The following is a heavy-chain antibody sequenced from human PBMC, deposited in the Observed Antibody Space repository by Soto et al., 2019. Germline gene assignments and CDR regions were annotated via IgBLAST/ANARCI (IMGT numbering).Heavy chain of an antibody. J-gene: IGHJ6*02. V-gene: IGHV1-18*01. CDR3: ARDKGYGFGWSSSSGMDV. D-gene: IGHD5-18*01. CDR2: ISGYNGNT. CDR1: GYTFSNFG. Sequence: QVQLVQSGAEVMTPGASVKVSCKASGYTFSNFGLSWVRQAPGQGLEWMGWISGYNGNTNSAERFQGRGTMTTDTSTSTAYMEGRSLTSDDTAVYYCARDKGYGFGWSSSSGMDVWGQGTTVTVSS.